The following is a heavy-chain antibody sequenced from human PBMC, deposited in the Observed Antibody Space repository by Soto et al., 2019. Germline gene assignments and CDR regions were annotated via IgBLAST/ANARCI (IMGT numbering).Heavy chain of an antibody. CDR2: IYSGGST. J-gene: IGHJ6*02. Sequence: GSLRQSCAASGVKVGSNYMSWVRQAPGKGLEWVSVIYSGGSTYYADSVKGRFTISRDNSKNTLYLQMNSLRAEDTAVYYWARGPYYGMDVWGQGNTVTGSS. CDR3: ARGPYYGMDV. V-gene: IGHV3-53*01. CDR1: GVKVGSNY.